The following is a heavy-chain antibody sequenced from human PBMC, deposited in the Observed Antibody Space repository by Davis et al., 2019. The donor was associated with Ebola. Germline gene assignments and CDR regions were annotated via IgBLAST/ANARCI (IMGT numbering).Heavy chain of an antibody. J-gene: IGHJ3*02. V-gene: IGHV4-34*01. D-gene: IGHD6-19*01. CDR1: GGSSSGYY. Sequence: SETLSLTCAVYGGSSSGYYWSWIRQPPGKGLEWVGDINRSGSTNYNPSLKSRVTISIDTSKNQFSLKLSSVTAADTAVYYCARARSGWYPHDAFDIWGQGTMVTVSS. CDR3: ARARSGWYPHDAFDI. CDR2: INRSGST.